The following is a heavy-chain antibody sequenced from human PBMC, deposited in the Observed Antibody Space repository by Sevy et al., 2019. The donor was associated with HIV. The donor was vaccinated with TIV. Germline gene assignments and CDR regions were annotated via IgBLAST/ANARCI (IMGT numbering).Heavy chain of an antibody. Sequence: ASVKVSCKASGYTFTGYYMHWVRQAPGQGLEWMGWINPNSGGTNYAQKFQGRVTMTRETSISTAYMELSRLRSDDTAVYYCARAGSIAAAGTMGYWGQGTLVTVSS. V-gene: IGHV1-2*02. CDR1: GYTFTGYY. CDR2: INPNSGGT. CDR3: ARAGSIAAAGTMGY. D-gene: IGHD6-13*01. J-gene: IGHJ4*02.